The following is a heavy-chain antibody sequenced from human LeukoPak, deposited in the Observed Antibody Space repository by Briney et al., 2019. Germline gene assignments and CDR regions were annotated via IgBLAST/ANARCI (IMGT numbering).Heavy chain of an antibody. J-gene: IGHJ4*02. CDR1: GDSINSTNYY. D-gene: IGHD2-15*01. CDR3: ARLWSTDCSGGTCPHQPNY. Sequence: SETLSLTCTVSGDSINSTNYYWGWIRQPPGKGPEWIGSIYYSGSPYYNPSLKSRGTISADKFKNQSSLKLSSVTAADTAVYYCARLWSTDCSGGTCPHQPNYWGQRTLVTVSS. CDR2: IYYSGSP. V-gene: IGHV4-39*01.